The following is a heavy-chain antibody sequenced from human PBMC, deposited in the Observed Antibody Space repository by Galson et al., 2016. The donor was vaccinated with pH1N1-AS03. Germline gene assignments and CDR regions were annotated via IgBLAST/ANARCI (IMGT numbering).Heavy chain of an antibody. Sequence: LSLTCTVSGGSINSYYWTWIRQPPGKGLEWIGQIFYIGDTLYTPSLRGRVTMSVDTSKSQLSLRLSSVTAADTAVYYCGRHLRSSYSMDVWGQGTTVTVSS. D-gene: IGHD2-15*01. V-gene: IGHV4-59*08. CDR1: GGSINSYY. J-gene: IGHJ6*02. CDR3: GRHLRSSYSMDV. CDR2: IFYIGDT.